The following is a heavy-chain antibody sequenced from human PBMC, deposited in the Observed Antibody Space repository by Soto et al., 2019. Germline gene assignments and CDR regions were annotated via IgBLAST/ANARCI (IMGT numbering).Heavy chain of an antibody. CDR2: INSDGSST. Sequence: EVQLVESGGGLVQPGGSLRLSCAASGFTFSSYWMHWVRQAPGKGLVWVSRINSDGSSTSYADSVKGRFTISRDNANNTLYLQMNRLRAEDTAVYYCARAIVRGGAFDIWGQGTMVTVSS. CDR1: GFTFSSYW. V-gene: IGHV3-74*01. J-gene: IGHJ3*02. CDR3: ARAIVRGGAFDI. D-gene: IGHD3-10*01.